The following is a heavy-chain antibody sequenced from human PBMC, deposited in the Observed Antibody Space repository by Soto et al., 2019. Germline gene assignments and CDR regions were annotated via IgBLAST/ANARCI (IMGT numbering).Heavy chain of an antibody. D-gene: IGHD3-10*01. V-gene: IGHV4-34*01. J-gene: IGHJ6*03. CDR3: ARTQGVNYYYYYMDV. CDR1: GGSFSGYY. Sequence: PSETLSLSCAVYGGSFSGYYWSWIRQPPGKGLEWIGEINHSGSTNYNPSLKSRVTISVDTSKNQFSLKLSSVTAADTAVYYCARTQGVNYYYYYMDVWGKRTTVTVSS. CDR2: INHSGST.